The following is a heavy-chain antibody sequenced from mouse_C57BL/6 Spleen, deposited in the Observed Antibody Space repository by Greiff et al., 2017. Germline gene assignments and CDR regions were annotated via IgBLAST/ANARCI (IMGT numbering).Heavy chain of an antibody. D-gene: IGHD2-1*01. CDR2: INPGSGGT. Sequence: VQLQQSGAELVRPGTSVKVSCKASGYAFTNYLIEWVKQRPGQGLEWIGVINPGSGGTNYNEKFKGKATLTADKSSSTAYMQLSSLTSEDSAVXFCARYRNYLIDYWGQGTSVTVSS. CDR3: ARYRNYLIDY. CDR1: GYAFTNYL. V-gene: IGHV1-54*01. J-gene: IGHJ4*01.